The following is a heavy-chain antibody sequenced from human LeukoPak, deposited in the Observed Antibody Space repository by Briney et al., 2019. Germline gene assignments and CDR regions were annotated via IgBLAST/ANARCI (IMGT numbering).Heavy chain of an antibody. CDR3: AKDRKLYSGYDRYFDY. CDR2: INSDGSST. V-gene: IGHV3-74*01. CDR1: GFTFSSYW. D-gene: IGHD5-12*01. Sequence: GGSLRLSCAASGFTFSSYWMHWVRQAPGKGLVWVSRINSDGSSTSYADSVKGRFTISRDNAKNTLYLQMNSLRAEDTAVYYCAKDRKLYSGYDRYFDYWGQGTLVTVSS. J-gene: IGHJ4*02.